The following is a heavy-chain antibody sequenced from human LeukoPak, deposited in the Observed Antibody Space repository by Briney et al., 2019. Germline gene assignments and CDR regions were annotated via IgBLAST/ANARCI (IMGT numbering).Heavy chain of an antibody. Sequence: ASVKVSCKASGYTFTSYYMHWVRQAPGQGLEWMGIINPSGGSTSYAQKFQGRVTMTRDMSTSTVYMELSSLRSEDTAVYYCARDYYGSGSFLPYYYYMDVWGKGTTVTISS. V-gene: IGHV1-46*01. J-gene: IGHJ6*03. CDR3: ARDYYGSGSFLPYYYYMDV. D-gene: IGHD3-10*01. CDR2: INPSGGST. CDR1: GYTFTSYY.